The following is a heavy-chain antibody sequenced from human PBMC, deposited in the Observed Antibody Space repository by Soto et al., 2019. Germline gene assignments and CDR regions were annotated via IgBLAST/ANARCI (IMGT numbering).Heavy chain of an antibody. CDR2: ISAYNGNT. D-gene: IGHD3-3*01. CDR1: GYTFTSYG. V-gene: IGHV1-18*01. Sequence: ASVKVSCKASGYTFTSYGISWVRQAPGQGLEWMGWISAYNGNTNYAQKLQGRVTMTTDTSTSTAYMELRSLRSDDTAVYYCARDNPSDHYDFWSGYLGNYYYYYGMDFWGPGTTLTVS. CDR3: ARDNPSDHYDFWSGYLGNYYYYYGMDF. J-gene: IGHJ6*02.